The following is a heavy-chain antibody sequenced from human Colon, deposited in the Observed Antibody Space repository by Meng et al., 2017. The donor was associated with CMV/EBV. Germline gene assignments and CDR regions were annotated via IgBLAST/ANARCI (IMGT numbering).Heavy chain of an antibody. CDR2: IYYDDSIA. CDR3: AKDDNYYMGEIGS. J-gene: IGHJ5*02. D-gene: IGHD3-16*01. Sequence: CVGSGFPFRGYAMSWVRQAPGKGLEWVSVIYYDDSIAYYADSVKGRFTISRDHSKNTMYLQMNSLRVEDTAVYYCAKDDNYYMGEIGSWGQGTLVTVSS. V-gene: IGHV3-23*03. CDR1: GFPFRGYA.